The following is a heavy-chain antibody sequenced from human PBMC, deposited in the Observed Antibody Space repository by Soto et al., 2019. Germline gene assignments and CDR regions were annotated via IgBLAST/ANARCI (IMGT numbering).Heavy chain of an antibody. J-gene: IGHJ6*02. V-gene: IGHV5-51*01. CDR1: GYSFSSYW. D-gene: IGHD3-16*01. Sequence: PGESLKISCKGSGYSFSSYWIGWVRQMPGKGLEWMGIIYPGDSDTRYSPSFQGQVTISADKSISTAYLQWRSLKASDTAMYYCARSVWGSNFSSSTMDVWGQGTTVTVSS. CDR3: ARSVWGSNFSSSTMDV. CDR2: IYPGDSDT.